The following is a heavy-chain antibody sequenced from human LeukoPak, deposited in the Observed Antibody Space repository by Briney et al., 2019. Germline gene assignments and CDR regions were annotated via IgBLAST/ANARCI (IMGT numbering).Heavy chain of an antibody. Sequence: GSSVKVSCKASGGTFSSYAISWVRQAPGQGREWMGGIIPIFGTANYAQKFQGRVTITADESTSTAYMELSSLRFEDTAVYYCARGPLRFLGGIDYWGQGTLVTVFS. CDR2: IIPIFGTA. D-gene: IGHD3-3*01. J-gene: IGHJ4*02. CDR1: GGTFSSYA. CDR3: ARGPLRFLGGIDY. V-gene: IGHV1-69*01.